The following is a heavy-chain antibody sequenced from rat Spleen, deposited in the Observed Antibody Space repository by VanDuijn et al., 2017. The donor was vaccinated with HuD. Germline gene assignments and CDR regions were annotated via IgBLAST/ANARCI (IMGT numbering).Heavy chain of an antibody. V-gene: IGHV5S10*01. CDR2: IIYDGTGT. CDR3: AVAGYGY. J-gene: IGHJ2*01. Sequence: EVQLVESGGGLVQPGRSLKLSCAASGFIFSDYSMAWVRQAPKKGPEWVATIIYDGTGTYYRDSVRGRFTISRDNAENTVYLQMNSLRSEDTATYYCAVAGYGYWGQGVVVTVSS. D-gene: IGHD4-3*01. CDR1: GFIFSDYS.